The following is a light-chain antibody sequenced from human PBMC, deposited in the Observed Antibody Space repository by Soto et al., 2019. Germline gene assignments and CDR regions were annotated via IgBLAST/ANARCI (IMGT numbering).Light chain of an antibody. CDR1: QSVSSY. CDR3: QQRSNWLLT. J-gene: IGKJ4*01. Sequence: EILLTQSPATLSLSPGEISTLSCRASQSVSSYLAWYQQKPGQAPRLLIYDASNRATGIPARLSGSGSGTDFTLTISSLEPEDFAVYYCQQRSNWLLTFGGGTKVDI. CDR2: DAS. V-gene: IGKV3-11*01.